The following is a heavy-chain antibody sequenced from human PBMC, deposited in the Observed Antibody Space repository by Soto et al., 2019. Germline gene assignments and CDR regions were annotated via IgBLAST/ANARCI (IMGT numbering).Heavy chain of an antibody. J-gene: IGHJ4*02. CDR1: GDSVSSNTAT. Sequence: SPTLSLTCALSGDSVSSNTATWDWIRQSPSRGLEWLGRTYYRSKWYVDYAVFVKSRITINPDTSNNQLSLQLNSVTPDYTFVYYDGILKGNRWLAFWGKGTLVTVSS. V-gene: IGHV6-1*01. CDR2: TYYRSKWYV. CDR3: GILKGNRWLAF. D-gene: IGHD2-15*01.